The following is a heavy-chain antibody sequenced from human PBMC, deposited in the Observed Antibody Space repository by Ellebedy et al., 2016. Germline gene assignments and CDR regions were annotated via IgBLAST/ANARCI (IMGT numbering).Heavy chain of an antibody. V-gene: IGHV1-18*01. D-gene: IGHD1-7*01. CDR3: ARGWNYRPFDY. CDR2: ISAFNGNT. J-gene: IGHJ4*02. CDR1: SYTFSTYG. Sequence: ASVKVSXKASSYTFSTYGISWVRQAPGQGLEWMGWISAFNGNTNYVQKLQGRVTMTTDTSTSIAYMELTSLRSDDTAVYYCARGWNYRPFDYWGQGTLVTVSS.